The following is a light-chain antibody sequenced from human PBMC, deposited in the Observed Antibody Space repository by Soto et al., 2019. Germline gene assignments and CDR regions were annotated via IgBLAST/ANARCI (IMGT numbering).Light chain of an antibody. J-gene: IGKJ1*01. CDR3: QQYNNWPRT. V-gene: IGKV3-15*01. Sequence: EIVMTQSPATLSVSPGERATLSCRSSQTVGRSFLAWYQQKPGQAPRLLIYGASTRATGIPARFSGSGSGTEFTLTISSLQSEDFAVYYCQQYNNWPRTFGQGTKVDI. CDR1: QTVGRS. CDR2: GAS.